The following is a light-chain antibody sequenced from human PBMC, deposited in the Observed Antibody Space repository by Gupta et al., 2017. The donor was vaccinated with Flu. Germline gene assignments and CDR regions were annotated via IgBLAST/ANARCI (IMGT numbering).Light chain of an antibody. CDR3: QQTYNSPWT. V-gene: IGKV1-39*01. Sequence: QSPSSLSASVGDRVTITCRASQNIDTYINWYQHKPGIAPKVLIYAAFTLESGVSARFSGRGSGTDFTLTISSLQPEDFASYYCQQTYNSPWTFGQGTKVEMK. CDR1: QNIDTY. J-gene: IGKJ1*01. CDR2: AAF.